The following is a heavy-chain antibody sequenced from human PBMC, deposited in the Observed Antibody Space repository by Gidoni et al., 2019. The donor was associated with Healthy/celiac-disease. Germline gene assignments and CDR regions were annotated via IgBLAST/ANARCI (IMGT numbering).Heavy chain of an antibody. CDR1: GFTFSSYG. D-gene: IGHD2-2*01. Sequence: QVQLVASGGGVVQPGRSLSLSCAASGFTFSSYGMHWVRQAPGKGLEWVAVIWYDGSNKYYADSVKGRFTSSRDNSKNTLYRQMNSLRAEDTAVYYCARDYREIVVVPAAMEDYGMDVWGQGTTVTVSS. CDR3: ARDYREIVVVPAAMEDYGMDV. CDR2: IWYDGSNK. J-gene: IGHJ6*02. V-gene: IGHV3-33*01.